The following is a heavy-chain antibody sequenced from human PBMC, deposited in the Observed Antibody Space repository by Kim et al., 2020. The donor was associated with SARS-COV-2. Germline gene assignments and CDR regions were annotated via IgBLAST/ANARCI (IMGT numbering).Heavy chain of an antibody. D-gene: IGHD2-2*01. CDR1: GFTFSSYA. J-gene: IGHJ4*02. CDR3: RGYCSSTSCYPGVDY. V-gene: IGHV3-23*01. Sequence: GGSLRLSCAASGFTFSSYAMSWVRQAPGKGLEWVSAISGSGGSTYYADSVKGRFTISRDNSKNTLYLQMNSLRAEDTAVYYCRGYCSSTSCYPGVDYWGQGTLVTVSS. CDR2: ISGSGGST.